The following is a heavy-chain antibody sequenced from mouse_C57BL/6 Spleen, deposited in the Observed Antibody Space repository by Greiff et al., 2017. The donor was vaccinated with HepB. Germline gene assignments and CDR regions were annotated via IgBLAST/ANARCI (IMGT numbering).Heavy chain of an antibody. Sequence: QVQLQQPGAELVKPGASVKMSCMASGYTFTSYWITWVKQRPGQGLEWIGDIYPGSGSTNYNEKFKSKATLTVDTSSSTAYMQLSSLTSEDSAVYYCARKDYYGSSYYFDYWGQGTTLTVSS. CDR1: GYTFTSYW. V-gene: IGHV1-55*01. J-gene: IGHJ2*01. D-gene: IGHD1-1*01. CDR3: ARKDYYGSSYYFDY. CDR2: IYPGSGST.